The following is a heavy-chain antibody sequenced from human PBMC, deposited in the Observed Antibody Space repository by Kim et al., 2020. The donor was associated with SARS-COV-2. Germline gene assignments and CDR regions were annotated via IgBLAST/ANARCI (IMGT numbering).Heavy chain of an antibody. CDR3: ARGFCDYVWGSYRSFDY. V-gene: IGHV3-30*01. J-gene: IGHJ4*02. Sequence: VQGRFTDSRDNSKNTRYLQMNSLTAEDAAVYYCARGFCDYVWGSYRSFDYWGQGTLVTVS. D-gene: IGHD3-16*01.